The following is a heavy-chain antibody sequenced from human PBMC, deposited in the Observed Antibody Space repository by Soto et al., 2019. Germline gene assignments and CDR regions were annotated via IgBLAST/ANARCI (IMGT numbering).Heavy chain of an antibody. D-gene: IGHD2-2*01. V-gene: IGHV3-48*02. Sequence: PGGSLRLSCAAPGFTFSSYSMNWVRQAPGKGLEWVSYISNSSSTIYYADSVKDRFTISRDNAKNSLYLQMNSLRDEDTAVYYCARDSPGRYCSSTSCPRMDVWVQGTTVTVSS. CDR1: GFTFSSYS. J-gene: IGHJ6*02. CDR2: ISNSSSTI. CDR3: ARDSPGRYCSSTSCPRMDV.